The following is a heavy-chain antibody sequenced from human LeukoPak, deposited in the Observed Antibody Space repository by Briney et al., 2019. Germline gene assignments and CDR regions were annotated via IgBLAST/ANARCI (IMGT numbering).Heavy chain of an antibody. Sequence: SETLSLTCTVSGGSISSSSYYWGWLRQPPGKGLEWIGSIYYSGSTYYNPSLKSRVTISVDTSKNQFSLKLSSVTAADTAVYYCARQGRTWLPTAHYYYMDVWGKGTTVTVSS. D-gene: IGHD6-19*01. CDR3: ARQGRTWLPTAHYYYMDV. CDR2: IYYSGST. V-gene: IGHV4-39*01. CDR1: GGSISSSSYY. J-gene: IGHJ6*03.